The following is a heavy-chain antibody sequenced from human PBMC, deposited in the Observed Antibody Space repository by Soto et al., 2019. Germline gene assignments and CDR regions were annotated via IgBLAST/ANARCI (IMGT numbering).Heavy chain of an antibody. CDR3: ANLELPGQYYFDY. CDR2: ISGSGGST. CDR1: GFTFSSYA. J-gene: IGHJ4*02. V-gene: IGHV3-23*01. D-gene: IGHD3-3*01. Sequence: GGSLRLSCAASGFTFSSYAMSWVRQAPGKGLEWVSAISGSGGSTYYADSVKGRFTISRDNSKNTLYLQMNSLRAEDTAVYYCANLELPGQYYFDYWGQGTLVTVSS.